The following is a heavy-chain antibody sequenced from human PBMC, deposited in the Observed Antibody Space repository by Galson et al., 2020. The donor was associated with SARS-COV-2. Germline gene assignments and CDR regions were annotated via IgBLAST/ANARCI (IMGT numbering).Heavy chain of an antibody. CDR2: LSGSGGST. D-gene: IGHD6-19*01. J-gene: IGHJ4*02. CDR1: GFTFSSYA. CDR3: AKDLGYSSF. Sequence: GESLKISCAASGFTFSSYAMSWVRQAPGKGLEWVSALSGSGGSTYYADSVKGRFTISRDNSKNTLYLQMNSLRAEDTAVYYCAKDLGYSSFWGQGTLVTVSS. V-gene: IGHV3-23*01.